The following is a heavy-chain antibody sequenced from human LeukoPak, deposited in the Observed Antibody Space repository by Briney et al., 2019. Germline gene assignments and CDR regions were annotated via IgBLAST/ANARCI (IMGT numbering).Heavy chain of an antibody. CDR3: ARNNGMDV. V-gene: IGHV3-7*03. Sequence: GGSLRLSCAASGFALSSYWMTWVRQVPGRGPEWVANVNRDGSETYYLDSVKGRFTISKDNAKNSLYLQMNSLRAEDTALYHCARNNGMDVWGQGTTVIVSS. J-gene: IGHJ6*02. CDR1: GFALSSYW. CDR2: VNRDGSET.